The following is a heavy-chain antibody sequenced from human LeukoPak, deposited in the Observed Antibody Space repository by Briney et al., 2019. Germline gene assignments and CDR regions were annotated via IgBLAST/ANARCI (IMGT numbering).Heavy chain of an antibody. D-gene: IGHD6-6*01. CDR3: ARATYSTSHFSYYFDY. CDR1: GFTFSSYA. V-gene: IGHV3-30-3*01. CDR2: ISYDGTNK. Sequence: QPGGSLRLSCAASGFTFSSYAMHWVRQAPGKGLKWVAVISYDGTNKYYADSVRGRFTISRDNSKNTLYLQMNSLRVDDTAVYYCARATYSTSHFSYYFDYWCQGTLVTVSS. J-gene: IGHJ4*02.